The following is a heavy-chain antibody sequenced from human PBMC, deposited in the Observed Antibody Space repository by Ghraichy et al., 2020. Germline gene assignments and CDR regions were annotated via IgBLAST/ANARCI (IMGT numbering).Heavy chain of an antibody. J-gene: IGHJ4*02. D-gene: IGHD5-24*01. CDR2: IIPIFGTA. Sequence: SVKVSCKASGGIFSSYAISWVRQAPGQGLEWMGGIIPIFGTANYAQKFQGRVTITADESTSTAYMELRSLRSEDTAVYYCAFSAGGDGYNLVLYYFDYWGQGTLVTVSS. CDR1: GGIFSSYA. V-gene: IGHV1-69*13. CDR3: AFSAGGDGYNLVLYYFDY.